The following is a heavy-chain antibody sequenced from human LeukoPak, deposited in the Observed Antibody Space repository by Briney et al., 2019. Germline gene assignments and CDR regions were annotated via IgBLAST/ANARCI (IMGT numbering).Heavy chain of an antibody. CDR1: GGPFSGYY. J-gene: IGHJ4*02. CDR2: INHSGST. Sequence: NPSETLSLTCAVYGGPFSGYYWSWIRQPPGKGLEWIGEINHSGSTNYNASLKSRGTISVDTSKNQFSLKLSSVTAADTAVYYCARGTRPRYYYDSSGYYRYWGQGTLVTVSS. D-gene: IGHD3-22*01. V-gene: IGHV4-34*01. CDR3: ARGTRPRYYYDSSGYYRY.